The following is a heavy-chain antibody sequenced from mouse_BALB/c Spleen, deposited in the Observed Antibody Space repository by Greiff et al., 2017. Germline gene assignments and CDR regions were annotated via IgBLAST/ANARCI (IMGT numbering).Heavy chain of an antibody. CDR2: IDPENGDT. V-gene: IGHV14-4*02. D-gene: IGHD2-12*01. CDR1: GFNIKDYY. J-gene: IGHJ3*01. Sequence: EVKLQESGAELVRSGASVKLSCTASGFNIKDYYMHWVKQRPEQGLEWIGWIDPENGDTEYAPKFQGKATMTADTSSNTAYLQLSSLTSEDTAVYYCNAYDGAWFAYWGQGTLVTVSA. CDR3: NAYDGAWFAY.